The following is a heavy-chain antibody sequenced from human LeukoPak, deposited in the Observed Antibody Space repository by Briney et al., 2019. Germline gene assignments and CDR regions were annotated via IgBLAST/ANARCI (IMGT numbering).Heavy chain of an antibody. Sequence: PSETLSLTCTVSGGSISSYYWGWIRQPPGKGLEWIASIRHDGHTYYNPSLKSRVTIAVDMSKNQFSLTLTSVTAADTAVYFCARDPDDKDFDYWGQGTLVTVSS. V-gene: IGHV4-38-2*02. CDR3: ARDPDDKDFDY. J-gene: IGHJ4*02. CDR1: GGSISSYY. D-gene: IGHD3-22*01. CDR2: IRHDGHT.